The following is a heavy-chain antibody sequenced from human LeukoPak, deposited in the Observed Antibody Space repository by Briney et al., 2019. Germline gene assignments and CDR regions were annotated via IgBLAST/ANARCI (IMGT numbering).Heavy chain of an antibody. CDR1: GFPVSSDH. D-gene: IGHD4-17*01. V-gene: IGHV3-53*01. J-gene: IGHJ4*02. CDR3: AKARRGD. CDR2: FHSDGNI. Sequence: GGSLELSGAAPGFPVSSDHMSWVRRAPGKGLEGVSLFHSDGNIYSADSVKGRFTISRDDSKNTVYLQMNSLRAGDTAVYYCAKARRGDWGRGTMVTVCS.